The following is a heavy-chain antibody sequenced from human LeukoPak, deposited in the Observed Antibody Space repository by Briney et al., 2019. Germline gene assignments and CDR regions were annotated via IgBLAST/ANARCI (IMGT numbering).Heavy chain of an antibody. CDR1: GGSISSSNW. J-gene: IGHJ3*02. Sequence: PSETLSLTCAVSGGSISSSNWWSWVRQPPGKGLEWIGEIYHSGSTKYNPSLKSRVTISVDKSKNQFSLKLSSVTAADTAVYYCARDQVHYDSSGLDAFDIWGQGTMVTVSS. D-gene: IGHD3-22*01. CDR2: IYHSGST. CDR3: ARDQVHYDSSGLDAFDI. V-gene: IGHV4-4*02.